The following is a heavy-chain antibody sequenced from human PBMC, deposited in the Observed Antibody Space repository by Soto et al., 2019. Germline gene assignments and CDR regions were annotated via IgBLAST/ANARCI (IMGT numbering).Heavy chain of an antibody. CDR2: IYHSGST. V-gene: IGHV4-4*02. CDR1: SGSISSSNW. D-gene: IGHD4-17*01. CDR3: ARRDDYGDYVGWFDP. J-gene: IGHJ5*02. Sequence: QVQLQESGSGLVKPSGTLSLTCAVSSGSISSSNWWSWVRQPPGKGLEWIGEIYHSGSTNYNPSLKSRVTISVDKSKNQFSLKLSSVTAADTAVYYCARRDDYGDYVGWFDPWGQGTLVTVSS.